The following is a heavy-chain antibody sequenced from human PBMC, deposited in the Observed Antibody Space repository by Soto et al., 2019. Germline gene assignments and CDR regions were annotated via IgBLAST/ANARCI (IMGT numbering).Heavy chain of an antibody. D-gene: IGHD5-12*01. J-gene: IGHJ4*02. Sequence: PSETLSLTCTVSGGSISRYYWSWIRQPPGKGLEWIGYIYYSGSTNYNPSLKSRVTISVDTSKNQFSLKLSSVTAADTAVYYCARQGGYSGYDRRGRLFDYWGQGTLVTVSS. CDR3: ARQGGYSGYDRRGRLFDY. CDR1: GGSISRYY. V-gene: IGHV4-59*08. CDR2: IYYSGST.